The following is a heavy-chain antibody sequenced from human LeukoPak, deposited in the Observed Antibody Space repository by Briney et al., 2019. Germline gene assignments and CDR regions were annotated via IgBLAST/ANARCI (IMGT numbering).Heavy chain of an antibody. Sequence: SQTLSLTCAISGDSVSTNSVAWNWIRQSPSRGLEWLGRTYYRSKWYNDYAVSVKGRITINPDTSRNQFSLQLNSVTPEDTAVYYCARDYYDSSGYYYPHYYFDYWGQGTLVAVSS. CDR1: GDSVSTNSVA. V-gene: IGHV6-1*01. D-gene: IGHD3-22*01. CDR3: ARDYYDSSGYYYPHYYFDY. CDR2: TYYRSKWYN. J-gene: IGHJ4*02.